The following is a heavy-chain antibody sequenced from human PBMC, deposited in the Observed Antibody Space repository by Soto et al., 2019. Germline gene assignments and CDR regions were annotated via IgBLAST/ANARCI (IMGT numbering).Heavy chain of an antibody. V-gene: IGHV3-48*02. CDR2: ISSSSSTI. Sequence: EVQLVESGGGLVQPGGSLRLSCAASGFTFSNYAMHWVRQAPGKGLEWISYISSSSSTIYYADSVKGRFTISRDNVQNSMFLQMNSLRDDDTAVYYCAREYSNSWHYGFWGQRTLVTVSS. J-gene: IGHJ4*02. CDR1: GFTFSNYA. CDR3: AREYSNSWHYGF. D-gene: IGHD4-4*01.